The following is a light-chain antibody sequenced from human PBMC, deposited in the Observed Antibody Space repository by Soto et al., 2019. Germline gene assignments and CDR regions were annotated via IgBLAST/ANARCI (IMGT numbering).Light chain of an antibody. Sequence: DIQMTQSPSSLSASVGDRVTITCRASQTISSPLSWYQQKPGKVPELLIYATSRLQSGVPSRFSGCRSGTDFTLTISSVQPEDFATYYCQHNYGTPAFGQGTRLEIK. CDR3: QHNYGTPA. CDR2: ATS. J-gene: IGKJ5*01. CDR1: QTISSP. V-gene: IGKV1-39*01.